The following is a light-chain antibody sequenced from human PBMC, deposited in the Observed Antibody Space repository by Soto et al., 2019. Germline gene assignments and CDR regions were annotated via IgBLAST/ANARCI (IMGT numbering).Light chain of an antibody. CDR1: QSVSSSY. V-gene: IGKV3-20*01. CDR3: QQVGSPWT. CDR2: GAS. J-gene: IGKJ1*01. Sequence: EIVLTQSPGTLSLSPGERATLSCRASQSVSSSYLAWYQQKPGQAPRLLIYGASTRAIGIPDRFSGSGSGTDFTLTISRLQPEDFAVYYGQQVGSPWTFGQGTKVEIK.